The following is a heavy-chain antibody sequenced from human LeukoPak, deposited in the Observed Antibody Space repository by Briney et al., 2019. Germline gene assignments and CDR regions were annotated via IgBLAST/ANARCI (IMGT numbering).Heavy chain of an antibody. V-gene: IGHV3-66*02. J-gene: IGHJ3*02. CDR1: AFTVTTNY. Sequence: GPSHTLACAAAAFTVTTNYMGSARHAPGKGPEWVSVGYSGGRTYYADSVKGRFTISRDTSKHTLYLQMNSLRAEETAVYDCARHLRGYGGNDRGAFDMGPQET. CDR3: ARHLRGYGGNDRGAFDM. CDR2: GYSGGRT. D-gene: IGHD4-23*01.